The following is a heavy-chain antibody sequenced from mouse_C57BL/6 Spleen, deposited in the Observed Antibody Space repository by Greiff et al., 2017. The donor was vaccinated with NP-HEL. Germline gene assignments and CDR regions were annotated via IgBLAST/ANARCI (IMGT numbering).Heavy chain of an antibody. Sequence: QVQLQQPGAELVMPGASVKLSCKASGYTFTSYWMHWVKQRPGPGLEWIGEIDPSDSYTNYNQKFKGKSTLTVDKSSSTAYMQLSSLTSEDSAVYYCARRSLRRGLYYAMDYWGQGTSVTVSS. CDR2: IDPSDSYT. V-gene: IGHV1-69*01. CDR1: GYTFTSYW. D-gene: IGHD2-12*01. CDR3: ARRSLRRGLYYAMDY. J-gene: IGHJ4*01.